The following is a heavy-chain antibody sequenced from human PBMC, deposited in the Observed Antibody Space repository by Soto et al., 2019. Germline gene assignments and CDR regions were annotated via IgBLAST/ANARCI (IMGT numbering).Heavy chain of an antibody. CDR3: ARDQGVYYYDSSGYQTGDAFDI. Sequence: ASVKVSCKASGYTFTSYGISWGRQAPGQGLEWMGWISAYNGNTNYAQKLQGRVTMTTDTSTSTAYMELRSLRSDDTAVYYCARDQGVYYYDSSGYQTGDAFDIWGQGTMVTVSS. D-gene: IGHD3-22*01. CDR2: ISAYNGNT. V-gene: IGHV1-18*01. J-gene: IGHJ3*02. CDR1: GYTFTSYG.